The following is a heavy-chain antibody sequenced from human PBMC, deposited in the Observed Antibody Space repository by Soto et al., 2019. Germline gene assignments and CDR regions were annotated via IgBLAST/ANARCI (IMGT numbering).Heavy chain of an antibody. J-gene: IGHJ4*02. D-gene: IGHD1-26*01. V-gene: IGHV3-7*03. CDR2: IKQDESEK. CDR3: ASDRFRGTYYLRGVTYFFEE. Sequence: ASVKVSCKASGLTFTDYWMSWVRQAPGKGLEWVANIKQDESEKNYLDSVKGRFTISRDNAKNSLYLQMNSLRAEDTAVYYCASDRFRGTYYLRGVTYFFEEWGQGAPVTVSS. CDR1: GLTFTDYW.